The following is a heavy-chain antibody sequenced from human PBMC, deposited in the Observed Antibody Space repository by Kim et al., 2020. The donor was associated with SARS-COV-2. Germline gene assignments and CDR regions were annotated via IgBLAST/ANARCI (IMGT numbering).Heavy chain of an antibody. CDR1: GYTFTSYA. V-gene: IGHV1-3*01. CDR2: INAGNGNT. Sequence: ASVKVSCKASGYTFTSYAMHWVRQAPGQRLEWMGWINAGNGNTKYSQKFQGRVTITRDTSASTAYMELSSLRSEDTAVYYCARSRGANYYYYGMDVWGQGTTVTVSS. J-gene: IGHJ6*02. D-gene: IGHD3-10*01. CDR3: ARSRGANYYYYGMDV.